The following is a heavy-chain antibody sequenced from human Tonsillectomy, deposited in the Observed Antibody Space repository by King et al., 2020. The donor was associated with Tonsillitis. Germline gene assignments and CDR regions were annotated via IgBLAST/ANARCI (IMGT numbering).Heavy chain of an antibody. CDR2: LYNGSSDM. Sequence: VQLVESGGGLVKPGGSLRLSCAASGFTFSSYSISCVRQAPGEGLEGVSFLYNGSSDMYYAGSVKGRFTISRDNAKNSLYLQLNSLRAEDTALYYLARVGTMVRGVSLWYFDLWGRGTLVTVSS. CDR3: ARVGTMVRGVSLWYFDL. CDR1: GFTFSSYS. V-gene: IGHV3-21*04. D-gene: IGHD3-10*01. J-gene: IGHJ2*01.